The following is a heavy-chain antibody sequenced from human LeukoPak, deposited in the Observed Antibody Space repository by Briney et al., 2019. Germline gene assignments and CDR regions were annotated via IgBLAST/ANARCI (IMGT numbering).Heavy chain of an antibody. V-gene: IGHV1-46*01. CDR3: ARARADIVVVVATTDDAYDI. CDR2: INPSGGST. Sequence: ASVKVSCKASGYTFTSYYMHWVRQAPGQGLEWMGIINPSGGSTSYAQKFQGRVTMTTDTSTSTAYMELRSLRSDDTAVYHCARARADIVVVVATTDDAYDIWGQGTMVTVSS. J-gene: IGHJ3*02. CDR1: GYTFTSYY. D-gene: IGHD2-15*01.